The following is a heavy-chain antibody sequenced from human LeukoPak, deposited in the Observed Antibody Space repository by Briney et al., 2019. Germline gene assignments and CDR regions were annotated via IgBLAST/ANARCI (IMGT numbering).Heavy chain of an antibody. CDR1: GYSFTSYW. V-gene: IGHV5-51*01. Sequence: GESLKISCKGSGYSFTSYWIGWVRQMPGKDLEWMGIIYPGDSDTRYGPSFQGQVTISADKSISTAYLQWSSLKASDTAMYYCARAPLYGSGSSDAFDIWGQGTMVTVSS. CDR2: IYPGDSDT. D-gene: IGHD3-10*01. J-gene: IGHJ3*02. CDR3: ARAPLYGSGSSDAFDI.